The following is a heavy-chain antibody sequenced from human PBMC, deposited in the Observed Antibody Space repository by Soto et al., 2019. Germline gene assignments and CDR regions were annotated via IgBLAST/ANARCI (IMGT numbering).Heavy chain of an antibody. Sequence: GESLKISCAAPGFTFSSYGMHWVRQAPGKGLEWVAVISYDGSNKYYADSVKGRFTISRDNSKNTLYLQMNSLRAEDTAVYYCARDVYSYGLLDYWGQGTLVTVSS. CDR3: ARDVYSYGLLDY. D-gene: IGHD5-18*01. V-gene: IGHV3-30*03. CDR2: ISYDGSNK. J-gene: IGHJ4*02. CDR1: GFTFSSYG.